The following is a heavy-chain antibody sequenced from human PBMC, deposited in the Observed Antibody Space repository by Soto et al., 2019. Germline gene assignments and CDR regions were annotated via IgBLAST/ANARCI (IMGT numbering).Heavy chain of an antibody. CDR1: GGSISSYY. CDR2: IYYSGST. J-gene: IGHJ3*02. Sequence: ASETLSLTCTVSGGSISSYYWIWIRQPPGKGLEWIGYIYYSGSTNYNPSLKSRVTISVDTSKNQFSLKLSSVTAADTAVYYCARHDLGNTYYYGSGSYSGAFDIWGQGTMVTVSS. CDR3: ARHDLGNTYYYGSGSYSGAFDI. D-gene: IGHD3-10*01. V-gene: IGHV4-59*08.